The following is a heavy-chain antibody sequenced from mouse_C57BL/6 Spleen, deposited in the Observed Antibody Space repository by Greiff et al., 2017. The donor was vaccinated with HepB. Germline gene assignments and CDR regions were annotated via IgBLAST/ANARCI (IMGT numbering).Heavy chain of an antibody. D-gene: IGHD2-12*01. V-gene: IGHV3-6*01. Sequence: EVHLVESGPGLVKPSQSLSLTCSVTGYSITSGYYWNWIRQFPGNKLEWMGYISYDGSNNYNPSLKNRISITRDTSKNQFFLKLNSVTTEDTATYYCARVPYYSYYYAMDYWGQGTSVTVSS. CDR3: ARVPYYSYYYAMDY. J-gene: IGHJ4*01. CDR1: GYSITSGYY. CDR2: ISYDGSN.